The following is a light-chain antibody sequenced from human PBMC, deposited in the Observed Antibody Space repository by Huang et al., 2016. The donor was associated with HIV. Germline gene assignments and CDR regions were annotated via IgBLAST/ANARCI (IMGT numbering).Light chain of an antibody. J-gene: IGKJ4*01. V-gene: IGKV3-11*01. CDR3: QQRSRT. CDR2: DAS. Sequence: EIVLTLSPATLSLSPGERATLSCRAIQSISNSLAWYQQKPGQAPRLLIYDASNRATGIPARFSGSGSGTDFTLTISSLESEDFAVYYCQQRSRTFGGGTKVEIK. CDR1: QSISNS.